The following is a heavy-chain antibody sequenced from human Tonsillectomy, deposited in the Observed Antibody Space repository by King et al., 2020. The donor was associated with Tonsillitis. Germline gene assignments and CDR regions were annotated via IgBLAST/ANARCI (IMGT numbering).Heavy chain of an antibody. V-gene: IGHV6-1*01. J-gene: IGHJ4*02. Sequence: VQLQQSGPGLLKPSQTLSLTCAISGDSVSSNSAAWSWIRQSPSRGLEWLGRTYYRSNWYNEFAVFVKSRITITSDTSKNQFSLQLNSVTPEDTAVYYWARDLTRITLAGFDYWGQGTLVTVSS. CDR1: GDSVSSNSAA. CDR3: ARDLTRITLAGFDY. D-gene: IGHD1-14*01. CDR2: TYYRSNWYN.